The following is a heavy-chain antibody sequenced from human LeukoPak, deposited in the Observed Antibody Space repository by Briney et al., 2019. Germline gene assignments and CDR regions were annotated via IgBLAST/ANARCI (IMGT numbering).Heavy chain of an antibody. CDR2: INHSGST. V-gene: IGHV4-34*01. CDR1: GGSFSGYY. D-gene: IGHD3-22*01. Sequence: PSETLSLTCAVYGGSFSGYYWSWIRQPPGKGLEWIGEINHSGSTNYNPSLKSRVTISVDTSKNQFSLKLSSVTAADTAVYYCARAPSDYYNNWFDPWGQGTLVTVSS. J-gene: IGHJ5*02. CDR3: ARAPSDYYNNWFDP.